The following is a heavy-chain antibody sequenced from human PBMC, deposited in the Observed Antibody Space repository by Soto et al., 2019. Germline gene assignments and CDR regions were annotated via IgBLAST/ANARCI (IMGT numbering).Heavy chain of an antibody. Sequence: GPFVSPPSAASGLNFGDYAVGWVSRAPETGQEWLSAISGSGGSTYYADSVKGRFTISRDNSKNTLYLQMNSLRAEATAVNYSATAEVYTHFLPGSHNIFYSDYGGHRTWVTDSS. CDR3: ATAEVYTHFLPGSHNIFYSDY. V-gene: IGHV3-23*01. CDR1: GLNFGDYA. CDR2: ISGSGGST. J-gene: IGHJ4*01. D-gene: IGHD2-2*02.